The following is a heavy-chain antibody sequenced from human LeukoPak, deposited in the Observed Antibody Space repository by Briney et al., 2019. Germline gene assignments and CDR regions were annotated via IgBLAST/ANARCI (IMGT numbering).Heavy chain of an antibody. CDR3: ITRYS. Sequence: GGSLRLSCAASGFTFTNAWMNWVRQAPGKGLEWVGRIKSKIDGGTTDYAAPVKGRFTISRDDSKNTVYLQVNSLKTEDTAVYYCITRYSWGQGTLVTVSS. CDR1: GFTFTNAW. J-gene: IGHJ4*02. CDR2: IKSKIDGGTT. V-gene: IGHV3-15*01.